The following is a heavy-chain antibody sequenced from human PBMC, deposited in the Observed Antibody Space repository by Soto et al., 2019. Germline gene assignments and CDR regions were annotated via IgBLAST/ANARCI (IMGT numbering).Heavy chain of an antibody. CDR2: ISYDGSNK. Sequence: RRLSCAASGFTFSSYAMHWVRQAPGKGLEWVAVISYDGSNKYYADSVKGRFTISRDNSKNTLYLQMNSLRAEDTAVYYCAAPILNAPYGMDVWGQGTTVTVSS. CDR1: GFTFSSYA. J-gene: IGHJ6*02. V-gene: IGHV3-30-3*01. CDR3: AAPILNAPYGMDV.